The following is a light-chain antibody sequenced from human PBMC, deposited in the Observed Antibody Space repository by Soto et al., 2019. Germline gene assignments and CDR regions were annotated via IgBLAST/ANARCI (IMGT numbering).Light chain of an antibody. J-gene: IGLJ1*01. CDR2: EVS. CDR1: SSDVGGYNY. Sequence: SVLTQPASVSGSPGQSITSSCTGASSDVGGYNYVSWYHQHPGKAPNLMIYEVSNRPSGVSNRFSGSTSGNTASLTISGLQAEDEADYYCSSYTSSSTLYVFGTGTKVTVL. V-gene: IGLV2-14*01. CDR3: SSYTSSSTLYV.